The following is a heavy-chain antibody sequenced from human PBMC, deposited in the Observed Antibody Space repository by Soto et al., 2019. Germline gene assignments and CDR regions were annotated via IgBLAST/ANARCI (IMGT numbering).Heavy chain of an antibody. D-gene: IGHD5-12*01. CDR2: IIPIFGTA. CDR1: GGTFSSYA. Sequence: SVKVSCKASGGTFSSYAISWVRQAPGQGLEWMGGIIPIFGTANYAQKFQGRVTITADESTSTAYMELSSLRSEDTAVYYCARTIDGYGNYFDYWGQGTLVTVSS. CDR3: ARTIDGYGNYFDY. J-gene: IGHJ4*02. V-gene: IGHV1-69*13.